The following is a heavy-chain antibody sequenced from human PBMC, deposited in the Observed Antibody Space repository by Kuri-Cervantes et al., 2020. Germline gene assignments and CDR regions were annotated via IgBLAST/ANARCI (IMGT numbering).Heavy chain of an antibody. J-gene: IGHJ6*02. CDR2: ISTGSGTI. D-gene: IGHD6-19*01. Sequence: GGSLRLSCAASGFTFTSYGMNWVRQTPGKGLEWLSYISTGSGTIYYADSVRGRFTISRDNSKNTLYLQMNSLRAEDTAVYYCARVGWSDPNYYYYGMDVWGQGTTVTVSS. CDR3: ARVGWSDPNYYYYGMDV. CDR1: GFTFTSYG. V-gene: IGHV3-48*01.